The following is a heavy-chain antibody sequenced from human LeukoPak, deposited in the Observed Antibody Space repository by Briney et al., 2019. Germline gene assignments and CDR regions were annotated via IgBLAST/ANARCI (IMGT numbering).Heavy chain of an antibody. CDR3: ARGTGTTPLY. CDR2: IYHRGST. V-gene: IGHV4-30-2*01. Sequence: SQTLSLTCTVSGGSISSGGYYWSWVRQPPGKGLEWIGYIYHRGSTYYNPSLKSRVTISVDGSRNQFSLKLNSVTAADTAVYYCARGTGTTPLYWGQGTLVTVSS. J-gene: IGHJ4*02. CDR1: GGSISSGGYY. D-gene: IGHD1-1*01.